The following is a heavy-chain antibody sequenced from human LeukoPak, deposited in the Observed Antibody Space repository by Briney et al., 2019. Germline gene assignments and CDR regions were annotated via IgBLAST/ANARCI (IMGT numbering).Heavy chain of an antibody. Sequence: ASVKVSCKASGYTFTSYDINWVRQATGQGLEWMGWMNPNSGNTGYAQKFQGRVTLTRNTSISTAYMELSSLRSEDTAVYYCARVGLVRLPDYYYYMDVWGKGTMVTVSS. CDR2: MNPNSGNT. J-gene: IGHJ6*03. D-gene: IGHD3-10*01. V-gene: IGHV1-8*01. CDR1: GYTFTSYD. CDR3: ARVGLVRLPDYYYYMDV.